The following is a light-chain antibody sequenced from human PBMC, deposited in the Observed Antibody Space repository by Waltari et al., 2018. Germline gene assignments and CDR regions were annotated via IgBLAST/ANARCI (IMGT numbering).Light chain of an antibody. CDR3: YSSDSTGLRV. J-gene: IGLJ1*01. Sequence: SYELTQTPSVSVSPGQTARNTCSGHELPRQYASWFQQKSGQAPRLVIYEDTKRPSGIPERFSGSSSGTVATLTITGAQVDDEADYYCYSSDSTGLRVFGGGTTVVVL. CDR2: EDT. CDR1: ELPRQY. V-gene: IGLV3-10*01.